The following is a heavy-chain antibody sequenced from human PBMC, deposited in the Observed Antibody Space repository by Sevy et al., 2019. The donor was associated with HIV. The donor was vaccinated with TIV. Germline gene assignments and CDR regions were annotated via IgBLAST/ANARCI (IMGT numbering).Heavy chain of an antibody. CDR1: GYTFTSYG. D-gene: IGHD3-22*01. Sequence: ASVKVSCKASGYTFTSYGISWVRQAPGQGLEWMGWISAYNGNTNYAQKLQGRVTMTTDTSTSTAYMELRSLRSDDTAVYYCARDEIRYYDTLDAFDIWGQGTMVTVSS. CDR3: ARDEIRYYDTLDAFDI. J-gene: IGHJ3*02. CDR2: ISAYNGNT. V-gene: IGHV1-18*04.